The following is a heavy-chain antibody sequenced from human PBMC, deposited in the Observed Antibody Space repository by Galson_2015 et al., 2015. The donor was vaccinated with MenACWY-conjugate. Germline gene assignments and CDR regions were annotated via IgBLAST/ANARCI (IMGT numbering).Heavy chain of an antibody. CDR1: GDSISSLHYY. J-gene: IGHJ4*02. V-gene: IGHV4-61*05. D-gene: IGHD7-27*01. CDR2: IRDTGSL. CDR3: ARLPTWGSSFGYFDY. Sequence: SETLSLTCTLSGDSISSLHYYWGWIRQPPGKGLEWIAYIRDTGSLKDNPSLKSRVTMSADKSNNQFSLRLISVTAADTAVYYCARLPTWGSSFGYFDYWGQGILVAVSS.